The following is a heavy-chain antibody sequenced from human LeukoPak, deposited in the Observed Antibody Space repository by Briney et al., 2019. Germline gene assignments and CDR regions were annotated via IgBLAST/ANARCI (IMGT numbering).Heavy chain of an antibody. CDR2: LKSGGSDT. CDR1: GFTFCHYY. J-gene: IGHJ4*02. D-gene: IGHD1-1*01. Sequence: GVSVTLSCAASGFTFCHYYMHWVRHAPGKGLVWVSRLKSGGSDTGYADYVKGRFTISRDNAKSTLYLQMNSLRAEDTAVYYCARENWYLDSWGQGTLVTVSS. CDR3: ARENWYLDS. V-gene: IGHV3-74*01.